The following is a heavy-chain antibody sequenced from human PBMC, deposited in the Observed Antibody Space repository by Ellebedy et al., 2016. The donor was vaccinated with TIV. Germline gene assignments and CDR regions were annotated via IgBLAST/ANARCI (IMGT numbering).Heavy chain of an antibody. CDR1: GFTFSSYG. D-gene: IGHD2-2*01. J-gene: IGHJ3*02. CDR2: ISGSGGAT. V-gene: IGHV3-23*01. Sequence: GGSLRLSCAASGFTFSSYGMSRVRQAPGKGPEWVSAISGSGGATVYADSVKGRFTISRDNSKNTLYMQMNSLRAEDTAVYYCAKGRIVAPGRHDSFDIWGQGTMVTVSS. CDR3: AKGRIVAPGRHDSFDI.